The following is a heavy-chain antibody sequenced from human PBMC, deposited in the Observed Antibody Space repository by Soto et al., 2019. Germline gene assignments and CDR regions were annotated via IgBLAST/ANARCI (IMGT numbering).Heavy chain of an antibody. CDR3: ARAVYCTNTSCHLDY. CDR1: GGSISSSTW. D-gene: IGHD2-2*01. V-gene: IGHV4-4*02. CDR2: IYHSGNT. J-gene: IGHJ4*02. Sequence: QVQLQESGPGLVKPSGTLSLTCAVSGGSISSSTWWTWVRQPPGKGLEWIGEIYHSGNTNYNPSLTSRVTISIDKSSNQVSLKLSSVTAADTAVYYCARAVYCTNTSCHLDYWGQGTLVTVSS.